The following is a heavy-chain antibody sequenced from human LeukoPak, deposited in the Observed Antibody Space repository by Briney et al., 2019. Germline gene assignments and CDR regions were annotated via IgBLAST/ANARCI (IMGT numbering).Heavy chain of an antibody. V-gene: IGHV3-23*01. CDR3: AKIVRPATWYFDY. CDR2: IGGDGTST. Sequence: GGSLRLSCAASGFTFSNYAMSWVRQAPGKGLEWVSVIGGDGTSTYYADSVRGRFTISRDNSKNTLYLQMNSLRAKDTAVYYCAKIVRPATWYFDYWGQGTLVTVSS. CDR1: GFTFSNYA. D-gene: IGHD6-6*01. J-gene: IGHJ4*02.